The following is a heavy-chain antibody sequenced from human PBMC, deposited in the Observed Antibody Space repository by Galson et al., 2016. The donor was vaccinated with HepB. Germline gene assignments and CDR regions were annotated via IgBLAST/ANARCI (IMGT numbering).Heavy chain of an antibody. Sequence: SLRLSCAASGFTFSKYALHWVRQAPGKGPEWVAVISTNGISQNYEDSVKGRFTVYRDNSKNTVDLQMNSLRPEDTAVYYCAKDQGILRHFDWLTYDAFDMWGQGTMVAVSS. J-gene: IGHJ3*02. D-gene: IGHD3-9*01. CDR2: ISTNGISQ. V-gene: IGHV3-30*18. CDR3: AKDQGILRHFDWLTYDAFDM. CDR1: GFTFSKYA.